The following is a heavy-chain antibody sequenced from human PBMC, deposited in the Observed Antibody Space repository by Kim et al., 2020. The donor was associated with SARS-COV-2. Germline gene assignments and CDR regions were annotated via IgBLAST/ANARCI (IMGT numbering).Heavy chain of an antibody. V-gene: IGHV3-23*01. D-gene: IGHD3-10*01. CDR3: AKVGGNAMVRGVIVWFDP. J-gene: IGHJ5*02. Sequence: RGRLTISRDNSKNTLYLQMNSLRAEDTAVYYCAKVGGNAMVRGVIVWFDPWGQGTLVTVSS.